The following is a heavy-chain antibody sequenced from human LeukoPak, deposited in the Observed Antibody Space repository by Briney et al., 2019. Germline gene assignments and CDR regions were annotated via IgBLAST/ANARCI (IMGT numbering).Heavy chain of an antibody. CDR1: GYTFTGYY. CDR3: ARVGPGIAAAFGY. V-gene: IGHV1-2*02. D-gene: IGHD6-13*01. Sequence: ASVKVSCKASGYTFTGYYMHWVRQAPGQGLEWMGWINPNSGGTNYAQKFQGRVTMTRDTSISTVYMELSRLRSDDTAVYYCARVGPGIAAAFGYWGQGTLVTVSS. J-gene: IGHJ4*02. CDR2: INPNSGGT.